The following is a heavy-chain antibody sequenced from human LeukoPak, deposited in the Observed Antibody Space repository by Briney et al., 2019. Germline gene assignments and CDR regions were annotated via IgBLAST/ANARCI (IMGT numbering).Heavy chain of an antibody. J-gene: IGHJ6*02. CDR3: ARPMGSGSYYYYYGMDV. Sequence: GGSLRLSCAASGFTFSSYGMHWVRQAPGKGLEWGAFIRYDGSNKYYADSVKGRFTISRDNSKNTLYLQMNSLRAEDTAVYYCARPMGSGSYYYYYGMDVWGQGTTVTVSS. D-gene: IGHD3-10*01. V-gene: IGHV3-30*02. CDR2: IRYDGSNK. CDR1: GFTFSSYG.